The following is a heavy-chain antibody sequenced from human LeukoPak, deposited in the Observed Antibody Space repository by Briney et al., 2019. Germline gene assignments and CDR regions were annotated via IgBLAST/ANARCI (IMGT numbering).Heavy chain of an antibody. D-gene: IGHD3-9*01. Sequence: ASVKVSCKASGYTFTSYDINWVRQATGQGLEWMGWMNPNSGNTGYAQKFQGRVTITRNTSISTAYMELSSLRSEDTAVYYCARGTELRYFDWTGGPDAFDIWGQGTMVTVSS. J-gene: IGHJ3*02. CDR3: ARGTELRYFDWTGGPDAFDI. V-gene: IGHV1-8*03. CDR1: GYTFTSYD. CDR2: MNPNSGNT.